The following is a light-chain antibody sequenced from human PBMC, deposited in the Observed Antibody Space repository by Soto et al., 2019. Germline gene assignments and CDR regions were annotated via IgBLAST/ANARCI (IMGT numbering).Light chain of an antibody. Sequence: EVVLTQSPGTLSLSPGERATLSCRASQSVSSSYLACYQQKPGQPPRLLIYGASSRATGIPDRFSGSGSGTDLILTISRLEPEDFAGYYREQYGNSPPVFCFGRGTKPEIK. CDR3: EQYGNSPPVFC. V-gene: IGKV3-20*01. CDR1: QSVSSSY. CDR2: GAS. J-gene: IGKJ2*03.